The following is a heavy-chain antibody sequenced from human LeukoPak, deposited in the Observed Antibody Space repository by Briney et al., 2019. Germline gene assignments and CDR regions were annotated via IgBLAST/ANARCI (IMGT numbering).Heavy chain of an antibody. J-gene: IGHJ3*02. CDR1: GFTVSSNY. CDR3: ARERQGAFDI. V-gene: IGHV3-53*01. CDR2: IYSGGST. Sequence: GGSLRLSCAASGFTVSSNYMSWVRQAPGEGLEWVSVIYSGGSTYYADSVKGRFTISRDNSKNTLYLQMNSLRAEDTAVYYCARERQGAFDIWGQGTMVTVSS.